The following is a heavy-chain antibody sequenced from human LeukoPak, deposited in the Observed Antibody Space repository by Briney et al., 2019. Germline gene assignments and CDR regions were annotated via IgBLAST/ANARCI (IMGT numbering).Heavy chain of an antibody. J-gene: IGHJ4*02. V-gene: IGHV3-30*02. D-gene: IGHD5-24*01. CDR1: GFTFSHYG. CDR2: IRYDENTK. CDR3: AKENTRDGYRHFHY. Sequence: GGSLRLSCATSGFTFSHYGMHWVRQAPGKGLERVACIRYDENTKYYADSVKGRFTVSRDNSENTLFLQMNSLRAEDTAVYYCAKENTRDGYRHFHYWGQGTLVTVSS.